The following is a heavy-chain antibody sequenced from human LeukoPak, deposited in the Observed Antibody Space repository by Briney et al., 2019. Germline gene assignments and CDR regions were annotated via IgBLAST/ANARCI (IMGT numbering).Heavy chain of an antibody. V-gene: IGHV4-59*01. J-gene: IGHJ4*02. CDR2: LYYSGST. D-gene: IGHD3-22*01. CDR1: GGSISSYY. CDR3: ARGAWCGYGYYYYDSSGYPHCYFDY. Sequence: SQNLSLICTVSGGSISSYYWSWIRQPPGEGLGWIGYLYYSGSTNDHPSLKSRVTISVDTSKNQFSLKRSSVTAADTAVYYCARGAWCGYGYYYYDSSGYPHCYFDYWGEGTLVTVSS.